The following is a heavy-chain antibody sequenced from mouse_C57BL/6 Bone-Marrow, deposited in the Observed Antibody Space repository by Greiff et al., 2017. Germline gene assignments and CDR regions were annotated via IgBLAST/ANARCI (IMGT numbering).Heavy chain of an antibody. CDR1: GYTFTEYT. CDR2: FYPGSGSI. CDR3: ARHGRQLRRFYYFDY. V-gene: IGHV1-62-2*01. Sequence: VQLQESGAELVKPGASVKLSCKASGYTFTEYTIHWVKQRSGQGLEWIGWFYPGSGSIKYTEKFKGKATLHADKSSSTVYIELSRLTSEDSAVYFCARHGRQLRRFYYFDYWGQGTTLTVSS. D-gene: IGHD3-2*02. J-gene: IGHJ2*01.